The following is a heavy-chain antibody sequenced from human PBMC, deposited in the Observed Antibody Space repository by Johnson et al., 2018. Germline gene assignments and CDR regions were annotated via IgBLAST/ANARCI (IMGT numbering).Heavy chain of an antibody. D-gene: IGHD2-2*01. V-gene: IGHV1-69*12. Sequence: QVQLVQSGAEVKKPGSSVKVSCKASGGTFSSYAISWVRQAPGQGLEWMGGIIPIFGTANYAQKFQGRVTITADESTSTAYMELSSLRSEDTAVYYCARDGIGVVVPAAVPYYYYGMYVWGQGTTVTVSS. CDR1: GGTFSSYA. CDR3: ARDGIGVVVPAAVPYYYYGMYV. J-gene: IGHJ6*02. CDR2: IIPIFGTA.